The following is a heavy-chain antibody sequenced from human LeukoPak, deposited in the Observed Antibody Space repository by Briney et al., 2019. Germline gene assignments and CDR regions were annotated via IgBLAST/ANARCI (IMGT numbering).Heavy chain of an antibody. Sequence: PSETLSLTCTVSGGSNSSYYWSWIRQPPGKGLEWIGYIYYSGSTNYNPSLKSRVTISIDTSKNQFSLKLSSVTAADTAVYYCARRLPPPWCFDLWGRGTLVTVSS. CDR1: GGSNSSYY. V-gene: IGHV4-59*01. CDR3: ARRLPPPWCFDL. CDR2: IYYSGST. J-gene: IGHJ2*01.